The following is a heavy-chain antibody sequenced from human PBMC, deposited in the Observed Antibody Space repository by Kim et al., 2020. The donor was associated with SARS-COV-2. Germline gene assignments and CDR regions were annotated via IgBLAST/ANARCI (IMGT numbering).Heavy chain of an antibody. V-gene: IGHV3-43*02. Sequence: GGSLRLSCAASGFTFDDYAMHWVRQAPGKGLEWVSLISGDGGSTYYADSVKGRFTISRDNSKNSLYLQMNSLRTEDTALYYCAKELLGYCSSTSCYGEFAIDYWGQGTLVTVSS. CDR1: GFTFDDYA. CDR2: ISGDGGST. CDR3: AKELLGYCSSTSCYGEFAIDY. D-gene: IGHD2-2*01. J-gene: IGHJ4*02.